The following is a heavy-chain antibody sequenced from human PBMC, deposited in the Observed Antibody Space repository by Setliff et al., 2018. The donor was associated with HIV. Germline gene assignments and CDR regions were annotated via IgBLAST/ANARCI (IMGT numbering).Heavy chain of an antibody. D-gene: IGHD3-22*01. J-gene: IGHJ4*02. Sequence: ASVKVSCKASGYTFTSYYMHWVRQAPGQGLEWMGIINPSGGSTSYAQKFQGRVTMTRDTSTSTVYMELSSLRSEDTAVYYCAREVRRYYDSSGYHGGFDYWGQGTLVTVS. CDR1: GYTFTSYY. V-gene: IGHV1-46*01. CDR3: AREVRRYYDSSGYHGGFDY. CDR2: INPSGGST.